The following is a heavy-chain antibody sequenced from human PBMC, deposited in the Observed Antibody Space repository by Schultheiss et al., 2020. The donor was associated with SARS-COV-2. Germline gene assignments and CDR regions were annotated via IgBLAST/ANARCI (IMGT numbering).Heavy chain of an antibody. CDR3: AGASLYFDWSKLSY. D-gene: IGHD3-9*01. CDR1: GYTFTGYY. Sequence: ASVKVSCKASGYTFTGYYMHWVRQAPGQGLKWMGRINPNSGGTNYAQKFQGRVTMTRDTSISTAYMELSRLRSDDTAVYYCAGASLYFDWSKLSYWGQGTLVTVSS. V-gene: IGHV1-2*06. J-gene: IGHJ4*02. CDR2: INPNSGGT.